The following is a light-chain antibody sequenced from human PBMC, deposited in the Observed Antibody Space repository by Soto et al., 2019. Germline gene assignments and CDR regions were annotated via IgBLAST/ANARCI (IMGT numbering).Light chain of an antibody. CDR1: QDIDNY. V-gene: IGKV1-33*01. J-gene: IGKJ1*01. CDR2: DAS. CDR3: QQSFIAPWT. Sequence: DIQMTQSPSSLSASVGDRVTITCQASQDIDNYLNWYQQKPGKAPNLLIYDASNLETGVPSRFSGSGSGTDFTLTLSSLQAEDSATYYCQQSFIAPWTFGQGTKVDIK.